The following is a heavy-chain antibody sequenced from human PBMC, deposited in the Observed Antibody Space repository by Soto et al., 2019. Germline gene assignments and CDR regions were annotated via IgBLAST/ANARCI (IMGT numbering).Heavy chain of an antibody. V-gene: IGHV4-59*01. J-gene: IGHJ6*02. CDR3: ASAQGGYCSGGSCYSDYYYGMDV. Sequence: KPSETLSLTCTVSGGSISSYYWSWIRQPPGKGLEWIGYIYYSGSTNYNPSLKSRVTISVDTSKNQFSLKLSSVTAADTAVYYCASAQGGYCSGGSCYSDYYYGMDVWGQGTTVTVSS. D-gene: IGHD2-15*01. CDR2: IYYSGST. CDR1: GGSISSYY.